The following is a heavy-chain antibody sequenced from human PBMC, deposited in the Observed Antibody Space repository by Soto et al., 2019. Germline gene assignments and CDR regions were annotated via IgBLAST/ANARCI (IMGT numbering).Heavy chain of an antibody. CDR2: ISYDGSNK. CDR3: ASKDFRYDSSASRPVVGDY. V-gene: IGHV3-30-3*01. J-gene: IGHJ4*02. D-gene: IGHD3-22*01. Sequence: QVQLVESGGGVAKLGRPLRLPCAAFGFTFSSYAMHWFRQAPAKGLDWVAVISYDGSNKYYADSVRGRFTISRDNSKNTLYLQMNSLRAEDTAVYYCASKDFRYDSSASRPVVGDYWGPGTLVTVSS. CDR1: GFTFSSYA.